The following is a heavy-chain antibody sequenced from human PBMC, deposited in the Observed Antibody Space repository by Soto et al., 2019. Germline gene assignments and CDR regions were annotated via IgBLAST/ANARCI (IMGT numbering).Heavy chain of an antibody. V-gene: IGHV1-3*01. J-gene: IGHJ4*02. D-gene: IGHD4-17*01. CDR3: ARATTVPTGRYSY. Sequence: ASVKVSCKAPGYTFTSYAMHWVRQAPGQRLEWMGWINAGNGNTKYSQKFQGRVTITRDTSASTAYMELSSLRSEDTAVYYCARATTVPTGRYSYWGQGTLVTVSS. CDR1: GYTFTSYA. CDR2: INAGNGNT.